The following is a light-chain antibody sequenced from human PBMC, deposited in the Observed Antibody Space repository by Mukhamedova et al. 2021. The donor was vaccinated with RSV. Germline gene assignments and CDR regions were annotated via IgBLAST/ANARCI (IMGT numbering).Light chain of an antibody. CDR2: AAS. J-gene: IGKJ2*01. Sequence: WYQRRVHGKAPKVLIHAASSLQSGVPSRFSGSGSGTDFTLTISSLQPEDFATYYCQQTYNTSMYTFGQGTKLEIK. CDR3: QQTYNTSMYT. V-gene: IGKV1-39*01.